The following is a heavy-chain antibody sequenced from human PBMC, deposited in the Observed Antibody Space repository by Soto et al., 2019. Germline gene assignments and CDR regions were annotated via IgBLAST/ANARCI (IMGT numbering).Heavy chain of an antibody. CDR1: GYTFTGYY. J-gene: IGHJ6*02. Sequence: ASVKDSCKAAGYTFTGYYMHWVRQAPGQGLEWMGWINPNSGGTNYAQKFQGRVTMTRDTSISTDYMELSRLRSDDTAVYYCARARIAARYYYHGMDVCGQGTTVTVSS. CDR2: INPNSGGT. V-gene: IGHV1-2*02. D-gene: IGHD6-6*01. CDR3: ARARIAARYYYHGMDV.